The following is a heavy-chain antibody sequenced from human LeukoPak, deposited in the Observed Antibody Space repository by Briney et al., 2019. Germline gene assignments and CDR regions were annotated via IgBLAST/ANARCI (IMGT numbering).Heavy chain of an antibody. CDR3: ARGGAGNLDS. CDR1: GFTVSSNY. Sequence: RGGSLRLSCAASGFTVSSNYMSWVRQAPGKGLEWVSVIYSGGSTFYGDSVRGRFTISRDNSKNTVYLQMNRLRAEDTAVYYCARGGAGNLDSWGQGTLVTVSS. V-gene: IGHV3-66*01. J-gene: IGHJ4*02. D-gene: IGHD6-19*01. CDR2: IYSGGST.